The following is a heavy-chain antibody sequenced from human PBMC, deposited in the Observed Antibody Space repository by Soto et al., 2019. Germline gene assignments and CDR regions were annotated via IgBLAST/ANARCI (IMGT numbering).Heavy chain of an antibody. V-gene: IGHV3-30*18. CDR3: AKEYTTSRDNFHY. CDR1: GFTFSTYA. CDR2: ISSEGSKK. Sequence: QVQLVESGGGVVQPGRSLRLSCAASGFTFSTYAMYWVRQAPGKGLEWVASISSEGSKKYFADSVKGRFTISRGSSKNSLYLQRDSPRADDTAVYYCAKEYTTSRDNFHYWGQGTLVIVSS. J-gene: IGHJ4*02. D-gene: IGHD1-1*01.